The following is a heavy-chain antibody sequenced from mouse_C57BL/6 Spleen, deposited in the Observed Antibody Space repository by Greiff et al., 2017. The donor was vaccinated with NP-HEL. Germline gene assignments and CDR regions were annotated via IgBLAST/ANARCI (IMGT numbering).Heavy chain of an antibody. J-gene: IGHJ4*01. V-gene: IGHV5-16*01. D-gene: IGHD2-12*01. CDR1: GFTFSDYY. CDR2: INYDGSST. CDR3: AREGHSLYYAMDY. Sequence: EVHLVESEGGLVQPGSSMKLSCTASGFTFSDYYMAWVRQVPEKGLEWVANINYDGSSTYYLDSLKSRFIISRDNAKNILYLQMSSLKSEDTATYYCAREGHSLYYAMDYWGQGTSVTVSS.